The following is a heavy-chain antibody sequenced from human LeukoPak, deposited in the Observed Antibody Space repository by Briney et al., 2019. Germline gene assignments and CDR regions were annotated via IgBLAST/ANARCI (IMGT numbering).Heavy chain of an antibody. CDR3: ARDGAYDFYGFDP. CDR2: IYYSGST. D-gene: IGHD3-3*01. CDR1: GGSISNGDYY. J-gene: IGHJ5*02. V-gene: IGHV4-30-4*01. Sequence: SQTLSLTCTVSGGSISNGDYYWSWIRQPPGKGLEWIGYIYYSGSTYYNPSLKSRVTISVDTSKNQFSLKLSSVTAADTAVYYCARDGAYDFYGFDPWGQGTLVTVSS.